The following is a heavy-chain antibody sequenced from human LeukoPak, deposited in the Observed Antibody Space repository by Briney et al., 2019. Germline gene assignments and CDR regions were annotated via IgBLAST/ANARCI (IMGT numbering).Heavy chain of an antibody. D-gene: IGHD5-18*01. CDR3: AREKGYSLDY. CDR2: IYYSGST. J-gene: IGHJ4*02. Sequence: PSETLSLTCTVSGGSISSYYWSWIRQPPGKGLEWIGYIYYSGSTNYNPSLKSRVTISVDTSKNQFSLKLSSVTAADTAVYYCAREKGYSLDYWGQGTLVIVSS. CDR1: GGSISSYY. V-gene: IGHV4-59*01.